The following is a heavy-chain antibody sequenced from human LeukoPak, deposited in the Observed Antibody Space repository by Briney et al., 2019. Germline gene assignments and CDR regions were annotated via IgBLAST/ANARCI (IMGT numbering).Heavy chain of an antibody. CDR3: ARSQLRTKWFDP. Sequence: ASVKVSCKASGCTFTSYYMHWVRQAPGQGLEWMGIINPSGGSTSYAQKFQGRVTMTRDTSTSTVYMELSSLRSEDTAVYYCARSQLRTKWFDPWGQGTLVTVSS. CDR1: GCTFTSYY. J-gene: IGHJ5*02. D-gene: IGHD4-23*01. V-gene: IGHV1-46*01. CDR2: INPSGGST.